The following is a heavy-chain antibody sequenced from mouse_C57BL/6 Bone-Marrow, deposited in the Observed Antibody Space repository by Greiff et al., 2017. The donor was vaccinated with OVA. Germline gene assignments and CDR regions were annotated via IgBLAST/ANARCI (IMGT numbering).Heavy chain of an antibody. CDR1: GYSFTSYY. J-gene: IGHJ3*01. V-gene: IGHV1-66*01. D-gene: IGHD4-1*01. CDR3: AELGLWFAY. CDR2: IYPGSGNT. Sequence: VKLQESGPELVKPGASVKISCKASGYSFTSYYIHWVKQRPGQGLEWIGWIYPGSGNTKYNEKFKGKATLTADTSSSTAYMQLSSLTSEDSAVYYCAELGLWFAYWGQGTLVTVSA.